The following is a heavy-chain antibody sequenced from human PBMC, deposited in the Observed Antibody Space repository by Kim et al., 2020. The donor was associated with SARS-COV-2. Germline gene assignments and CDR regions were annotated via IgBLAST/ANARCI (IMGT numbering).Heavy chain of an antibody. CDR1: GFTFSSYS. V-gene: IGHV3-21*01. J-gene: IGHJ4*02. Sequence: GGSLRLSCAASGFTFSSYSMNWVRQAPGKGLEWVSSISSSSSYIYYAGSVKGRFTISRDNAKNSLYLQMNSLRAEDTAVYYCARDTREWLAPFDYWGQGTLVTVSS. CDR3: ARDTREWLAPFDY. D-gene: IGHD6-19*01. CDR2: ISSSSSYI.